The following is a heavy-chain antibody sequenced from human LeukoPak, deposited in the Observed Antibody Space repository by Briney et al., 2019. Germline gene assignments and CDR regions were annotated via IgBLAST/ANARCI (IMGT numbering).Heavy chain of an antibody. CDR2: INHSGST. D-gene: IGHD3-3*01. CDR1: GGSFSGYY. Sequence: SETLSLTCAVYGGSFSGYYWSWIRQPPGKGLEWIGEINHSGSTNYNPSLKSRVTISVDTSKNQFSLKLSSVTAADTAVYYCARVGITIFANWFDPWGQGTLVTVSS. J-gene: IGHJ5*02. CDR3: ARVGITIFANWFDP. V-gene: IGHV4-34*01.